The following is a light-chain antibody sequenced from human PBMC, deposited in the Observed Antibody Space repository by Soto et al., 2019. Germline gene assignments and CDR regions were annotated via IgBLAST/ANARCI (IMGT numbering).Light chain of an antibody. V-gene: IGKV1-5*01. J-gene: IGKJ4*01. CDR1: HGIVRY. Sequence: DVEMAQSPSSLSASVGDRVTITCRASHGIVRYLNWYHQKPGKAPKLLIYDAASLESAVPSRFSGSGSGTEFTLTISSLQPDDFATYYCQQYNSYSLLTFGGGTKVDIK. CDR2: DAA. CDR3: QQYNSYSLLT.